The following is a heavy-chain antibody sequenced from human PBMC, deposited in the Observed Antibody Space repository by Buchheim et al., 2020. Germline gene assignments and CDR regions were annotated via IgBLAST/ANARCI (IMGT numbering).Heavy chain of an antibody. D-gene: IGHD1-26*01. CDR3: GRGEVGTSTWLHY. CDR2: INPGGGST. CDR1: GYSFTSYY. Sequence: QVQLVQSGAEVKKPGASVKVSCKASGYSFTSYYMHWVRQAPGQGLEWLGLINPGGGSTSYAQKFQGRVTMARDTSTGTVYMELSSLRSEDTAVYYCGRGEVGTSTWLHYWGQGTL. J-gene: IGHJ4*02. V-gene: IGHV1-46*03.